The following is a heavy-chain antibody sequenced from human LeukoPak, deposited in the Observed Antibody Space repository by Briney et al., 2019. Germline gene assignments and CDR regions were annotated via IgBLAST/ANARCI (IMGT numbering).Heavy chain of an antibody. CDR3: ASGWIQENDPYFDY. D-gene: IGHD5-18*01. J-gene: IGHJ4*02. V-gene: IGHV3-66*01. CDR2: IYSGGST. Sequence: EGSLRLSCAASGFTVSTNYMSWVRQAPGKGLEWVSVIYSGGSTYYADSVKGRFTISRDNSKNTLYLHMNSLRAEDTAVYYCASGWIQENDPYFDYWGQGTLVTVSS. CDR1: GFTVSTNY.